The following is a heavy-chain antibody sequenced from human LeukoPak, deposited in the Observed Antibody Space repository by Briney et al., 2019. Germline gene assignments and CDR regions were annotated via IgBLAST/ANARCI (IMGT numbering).Heavy chain of an antibody. V-gene: IGHV5-51*01. CDR2: IYPGDSDT. CDR3: ARPHYDSSGYYLLFDY. D-gene: IGHD3-22*01. CDR1: GYNFTSYW. J-gene: IGHJ4*02. Sequence: GESLKISRKGSGYNFTSYWIGWVRQMPGKGLEWMGIIYPGDSDTRYSPSFQGQVTISADKSISTAYLQWSSLKASDTAMYYCARPHYDSSGYYLLFDYWGQGTLVTVSS.